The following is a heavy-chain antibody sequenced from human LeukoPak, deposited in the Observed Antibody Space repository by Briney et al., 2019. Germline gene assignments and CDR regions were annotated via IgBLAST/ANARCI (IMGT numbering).Heavy chain of an antibody. J-gene: IGHJ4*02. CDR2: ISYDGSNK. D-gene: IGHD5-18*01. CDR3: ASGVQLWSALDY. V-gene: IGHV3-30*03. Sequence: GGSLRLSCAASRFTFSSYGMHWVRQAPGKGLEWVAVISYDGSNKYYADSVKGRFTISRDNSKNTLYLQMNSLRAEDTAVYYCASGVQLWSALDYWGQGTLVTVSS. CDR1: RFTFSSYG.